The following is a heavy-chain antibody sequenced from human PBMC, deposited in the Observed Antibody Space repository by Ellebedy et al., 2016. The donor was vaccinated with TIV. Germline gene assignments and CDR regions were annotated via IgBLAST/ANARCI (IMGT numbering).Heavy chain of an antibody. J-gene: IGHJ4*02. D-gene: IGHD4-17*01. CDR3: AQPPDDYGDYFDY. Sequence: PGGSLRLSCAASGFTFGSYAMRWVRQAPGKGLEWVSAISGSGGSTYYADSVKGRFTISRDNSKNTLYLQMNSLRAEDTAVYYCAQPPDDYGDYFDYWGQGTLVTVSS. CDR2: ISGSGGST. CDR1: GFTFGSYA. V-gene: IGHV3-23*01.